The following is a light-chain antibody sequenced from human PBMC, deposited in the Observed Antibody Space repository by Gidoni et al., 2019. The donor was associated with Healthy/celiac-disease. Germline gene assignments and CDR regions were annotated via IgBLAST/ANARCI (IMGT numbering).Light chain of an antibody. Sequence: IQMPQSPSSLSASIGDRVTIICRASQGIRNYLGWYQQKPGKAPKRLIYAASSLQSGVPSRFSGSGSGTEFTLTISSLQPEDFATYYCLQHNSYPLTFGQGTKVEIK. J-gene: IGKJ1*01. V-gene: IGKV1-17*01. CDR3: LQHNSYPLT. CDR2: AAS. CDR1: QGIRNY.